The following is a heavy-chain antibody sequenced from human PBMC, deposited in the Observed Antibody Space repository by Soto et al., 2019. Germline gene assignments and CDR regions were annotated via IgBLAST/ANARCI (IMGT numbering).Heavy chain of an antibody. CDR1: GFTFSNAW. D-gene: IGHD2-2*01. J-gene: IGHJ6*02. CDR3: TTLSYLYYDGMDV. CDR2: IKSKVDGGTA. Sequence: PVGSLRLSCEASGFTFSNAWMNWVRQGPGKGLEWLGRIKSKVDGGTADYGAATKGRFSISGDDLKNMLYLQMNSLKPDDTAVYYCTTLSYLYYDGMDVWGQGTTVTVSS. V-gene: IGHV3-15*01.